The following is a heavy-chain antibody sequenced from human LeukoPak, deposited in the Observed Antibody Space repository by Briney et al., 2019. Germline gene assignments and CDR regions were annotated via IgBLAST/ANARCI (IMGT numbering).Heavy chain of an antibody. CDR1: GYPFTSYW. CDR2: IYPGDSDT. Sequence: GESLKISCKGSGYPFTSYWIGWVRQMPGKGLEWMGIIYPGDSDTRYSPSFQGQVTISADKSISTAYLQWNSLKASDTAIYYCARRYYDSISFWPFDYWGQGTLVTVSS. J-gene: IGHJ4*02. V-gene: IGHV5-51*01. D-gene: IGHD3-22*01. CDR3: ARRYYDSISFWPFDY.